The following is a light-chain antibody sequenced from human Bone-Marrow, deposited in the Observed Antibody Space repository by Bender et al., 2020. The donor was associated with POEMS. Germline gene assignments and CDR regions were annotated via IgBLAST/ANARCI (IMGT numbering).Light chain of an antibody. V-gene: IGLV2-23*01. J-gene: IGLJ3*02. Sequence: QSALTQPASVSGSPGQSITISCTGATSDVGTYYIVSWYQQHPGKAPKLIIYQGTNRPSGVSSRFSGSESGNTASLTISGLQPEDEGDYYCQSYDNSLGGWVFGGGTKLTVL. CDR3: QSYDNSLGGWV. CDR2: QGT. CDR1: TSDVGTYYI.